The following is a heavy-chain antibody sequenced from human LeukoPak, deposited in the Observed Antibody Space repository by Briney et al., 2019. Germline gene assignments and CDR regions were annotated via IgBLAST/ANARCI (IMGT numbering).Heavy chain of an antibody. CDR3: ARDKSGDRGGKRNWFDP. Sequence: ASVKVSCKASGYTFTGYYMHWVRQAPGQGLEWMGWINPNSGGTNYAQKFQSRVTMTRDTSISTAYMELSRLRSDDTAVYYCARDKSGDRGGKRNWFDPWGQGTLVTVSS. D-gene: IGHD3-16*01. J-gene: IGHJ5*02. V-gene: IGHV1-2*02. CDR2: INPNSGGT. CDR1: GYTFTGYY.